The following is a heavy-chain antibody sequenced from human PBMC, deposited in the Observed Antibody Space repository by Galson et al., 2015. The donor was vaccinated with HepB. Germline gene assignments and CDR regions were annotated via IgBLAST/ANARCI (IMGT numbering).Heavy chain of an antibody. V-gene: IGHV3-73*01. Sequence: SLSLSCAASGFTFSGSAIHWVRQASGKGPEWVCRIRSKASDYATAYAASLKGRFTISRDDSKNTAYLHMNSLKTEDTAVYYCLRLGDLSGYSSSWGQGTLVTVSS. CDR1: GFTFSGSA. CDR3: LRLGDLSGYSSS. D-gene: IGHD6-13*01. J-gene: IGHJ4*02. CDR2: IRSKASDYAT.